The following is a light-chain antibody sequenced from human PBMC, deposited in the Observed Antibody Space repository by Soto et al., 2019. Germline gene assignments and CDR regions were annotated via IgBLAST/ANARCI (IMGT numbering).Light chain of an antibody. CDR1: SSDVGTYNY. CDR3: SSYTDSSAVEV. Sequence: QSVLTQPASVSGSPGQSITISCTGSSSDVGTYNYVSWYQQHPDKVPKLIIYEVTYRPSGVSSRFSGSKSGNTASLTISGLRAEDEADYYCSSYTDSSAVEVFGTGTKVNVL. CDR2: EVT. V-gene: IGLV2-14*01. J-gene: IGLJ1*01.